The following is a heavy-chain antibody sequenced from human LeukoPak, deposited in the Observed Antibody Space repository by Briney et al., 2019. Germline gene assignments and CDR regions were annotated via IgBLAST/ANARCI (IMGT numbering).Heavy chain of an antibody. Sequence: GESLKISCKGSGYSFTSYWIGWVRQMPGKGLEWMGIIYPDDSDSRYSPSFQGQVTISADKSISTAYLQWSSLKASDTAMYHCARPRITIFGVDQGDDSWGQGTLVTVSS. D-gene: IGHD3-3*01. CDR3: ARPRITIFGVDQGDDS. CDR1: GYSFTSYW. V-gene: IGHV5-51*01. CDR2: IYPDDSDS. J-gene: IGHJ4*02.